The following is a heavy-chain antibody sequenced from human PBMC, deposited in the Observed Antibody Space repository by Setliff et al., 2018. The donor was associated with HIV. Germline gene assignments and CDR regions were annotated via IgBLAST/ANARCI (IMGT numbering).Heavy chain of an antibody. CDR3: ARHPAVAGLGAGLFYGMDV. CDR1: GDSISSSNYY. J-gene: IGHJ6*02. D-gene: IGHD6-19*01. V-gene: IGHV4-39*01. CDR2: IYYNGNT. Sequence: LSLTCTVSGDSISSSNYYWGWIRQPPGEGLEWIGTIYYNGNTYYNPSLKSRVTISVDTSKNQFSLNLDSVSAADTAVYYCARHPAVAGLGAGLFYGMDVWGQGTTVTVSS.